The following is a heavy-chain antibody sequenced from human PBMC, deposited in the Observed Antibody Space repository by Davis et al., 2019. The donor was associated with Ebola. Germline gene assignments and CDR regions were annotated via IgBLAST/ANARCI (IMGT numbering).Heavy chain of an antibody. Sequence: PGGSLRLSCAASGFTFSSYSMNWVRQAPGKGLEWVSYISSSSSTIYYADSVKGRFTTSRDNATNSLYLQMNSLRDEDTAVYYCARNGDYYDSSGYFYYYMDVWGKGTTVTVSS. V-gene: IGHV3-48*02. CDR1: GFTFSSYS. CDR2: ISSSSSTI. CDR3: ARNGDYYDSSGYFYYYMDV. D-gene: IGHD3-22*01. J-gene: IGHJ6*03.